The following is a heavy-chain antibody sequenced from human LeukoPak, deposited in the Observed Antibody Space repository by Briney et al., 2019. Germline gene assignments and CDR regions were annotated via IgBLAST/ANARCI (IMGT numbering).Heavy chain of an antibody. D-gene: IGHD6-13*01. CDR3: ARGGSSWYADY. CDR2: IHYSGST. Sequence: ASETLSLTCSVSGASISTYYWSWIRQPPEKGLEWIGYIHYSGSTSYNPSLKSRVTMSVDTSNDQFSLKVSSVTAADTAVYYCARGGSSWYADYWGQGTLVTVSS. J-gene: IGHJ4*02. CDR1: GASISTYY. V-gene: IGHV4-59*01.